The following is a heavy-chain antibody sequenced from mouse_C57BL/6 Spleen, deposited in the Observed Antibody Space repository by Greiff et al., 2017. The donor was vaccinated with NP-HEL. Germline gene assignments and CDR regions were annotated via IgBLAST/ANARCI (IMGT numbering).Heavy chain of an antibody. CDR3: ARGNYYGSSLGMDY. CDR2: IDPSDSYT. D-gene: IGHD1-1*01. V-gene: IGHV1-69*01. J-gene: IGHJ4*01. Sequence: VQLQKSGAELVMPGASVKLSCKASGYTFTSYWMHWVKQRPGQGLEWIGEIDPSDSYTNYNQKFKGKSTLTVDKSSSTAYMQLSSLTSEDSAVYYCARGNYYGSSLGMDYWGQGTSVTVSS. CDR1: GYTFTSYW.